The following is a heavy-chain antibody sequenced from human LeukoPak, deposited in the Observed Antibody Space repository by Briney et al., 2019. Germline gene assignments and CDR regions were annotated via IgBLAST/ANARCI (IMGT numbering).Heavy chain of an antibody. CDR3: ARWYYDILTGYYRPFDY. D-gene: IGHD3-9*01. J-gene: IGHJ4*02. CDR1: GYTFTSYG. Sequence: ASVKDSCKASGYTFTSYGISWVRQAPGQGLEWMGWISAYNGNTNYAQKLQGRVTMSTDTSTSTAYMELRSLRSDDTAVYYCARWYYDILTGYYRPFDYWGQGTLVTVSS. CDR2: ISAYNGNT. V-gene: IGHV1-18*01.